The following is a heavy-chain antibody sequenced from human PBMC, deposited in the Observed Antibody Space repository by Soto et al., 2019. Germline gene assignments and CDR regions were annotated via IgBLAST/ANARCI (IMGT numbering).Heavy chain of an antibody. CDR3: ARVVMTTVPASFYYGLDV. V-gene: IGHV1-69*18. D-gene: IGHD4-4*01. CDR1: GGTFSTYG. J-gene: IGHJ6*02. CDR2: IIPLIGTA. Sequence: QVQLVQSGAEVRKPGSSVTASCKASGGTFSTYGITWVRQAPGQGLEWMGNIIPLIGTANYAQRFRGRVTITADESTTTAYMELTSLRSEDTAVNYCARVVMTTVPASFYYGLDVWGQGTTVTVSS.